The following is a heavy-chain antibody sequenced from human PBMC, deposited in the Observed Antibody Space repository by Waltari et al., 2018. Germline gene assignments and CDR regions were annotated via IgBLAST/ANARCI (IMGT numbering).Heavy chain of an antibody. D-gene: IGHD3-10*01. V-gene: IGHV4-34*04. J-gene: IGHJ6*02. CDR1: GGSFRGYF. Sequence: QAQLHQWGAGLLKPSETLSLTCAVSGGSFRGYFWRWIRQSPGKGLEWIGEITRDGTANVNPSFKGRAGMSVDTIKSQISLSLSSVTAADAAVYYCARVGDYHGSGRFGLDVWGRGTRVTVSS. CDR3: ARVGDYHGSGRFGLDV. CDR2: ITRDGTA.